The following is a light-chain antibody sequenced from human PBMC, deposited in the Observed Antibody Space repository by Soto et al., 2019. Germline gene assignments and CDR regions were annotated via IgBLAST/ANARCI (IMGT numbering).Light chain of an antibody. CDR2: KAS. CDR3: QQYTIYSYT. CDR1: QSISTW. Sequence: DIQMTQSPSTLSASVGDRVTITCRASQSISTWLAWYQQKPGKAPNLLIYKASSLEGGVPSRFSGSGSGTEFTLTISSLQPDDFATYYCQQYTIYSYTFGQGTKLEIK. J-gene: IGKJ2*01. V-gene: IGKV1-5*03.